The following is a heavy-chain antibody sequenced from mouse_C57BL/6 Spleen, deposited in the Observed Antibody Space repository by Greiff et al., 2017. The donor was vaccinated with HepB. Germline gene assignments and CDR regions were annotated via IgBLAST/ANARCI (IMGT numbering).Heavy chain of an antibody. V-gene: IGHV1-54*01. J-gene: IGHJ2*01. Sequence: VQLQQSGAELVRPGTSVKVSCKASGYAFTNYLIEWVKQRPGQGLEWIGVINPGSGGTNYNEKFKGKATLTADKSSSTAYMQLSSLTSEDSAVYFCASDRAGYGDYFDYWGQGTTLTVSS. CDR1: GYAFTNYL. CDR2: INPGSGGT. CDR3: ASDRAGYGDYFDY. D-gene: IGHD3-2*02.